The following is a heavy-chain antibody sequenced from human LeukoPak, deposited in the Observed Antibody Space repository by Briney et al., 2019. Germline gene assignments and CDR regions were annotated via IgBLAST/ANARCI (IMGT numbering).Heavy chain of an antibody. CDR1: GYTFTSYG. J-gene: IGHJ4*02. CDR3: ASLFSGYCSSTSCPSDY. CDR2: ISAYNGNT. V-gene: IGHV1-18*01. Sequence: ASVKVSCKASGYTFTSYGISWVRQAPGQGLEWMGWISAYNGNTNYAQKLQGRVTMTTDTSTSTAYMDLRSLRSDDTAVYYCASLFSGYCSSTSCPSDYWGQGTLVTVSS. D-gene: IGHD2-2*01.